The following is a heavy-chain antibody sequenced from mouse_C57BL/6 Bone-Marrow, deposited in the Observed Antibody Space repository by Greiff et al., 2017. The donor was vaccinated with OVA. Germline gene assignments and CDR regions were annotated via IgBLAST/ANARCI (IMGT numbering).Heavy chain of an antibody. J-gene: IGHJ4*01. CDR3: ARDRVYSNYRYYAMDY. CDR1: GYSITSGYY. V-gene: IGHV3-6*01. Sequence: VQLQQSGPGLVKPSQSLSLTCSVTGYSITSGYYWNWIRQFPGNKLEWMGYISYDGSNNYNPSLKNRISITRDTSKNQFFLKLNSVTTEDTATYYCARDRVYSNYRYYAMDYWGQGTSVTVSS. D-gene: IGHD2-5*01. CDR2: ISYDGSN.